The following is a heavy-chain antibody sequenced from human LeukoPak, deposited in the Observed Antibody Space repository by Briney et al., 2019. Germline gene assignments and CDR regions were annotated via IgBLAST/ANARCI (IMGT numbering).Heavy chain of an antibody. CDR2: ISGSGTTI. J-gene: IGHJ4*02. CDR1: GFTFSSYS. Sequence: GGSLRLSCAAYGFTFSSYSMNWVRQAPGKGLEWVSYISGSGTTIYYADSVKGRFTISRDNARDSLYLQMNSLRVEDTAVYFCARDYYGSGTIDYWGQGTLVTVSS. V-gene: IGHV3-48*04. D-gene: IGHD3-10*01. CDR3: ARDYYGSGTIDY.